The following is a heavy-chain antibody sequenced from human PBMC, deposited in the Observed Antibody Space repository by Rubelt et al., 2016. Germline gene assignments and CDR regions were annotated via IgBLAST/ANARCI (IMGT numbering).Heavy chain of an antibody. Sequence: QVQLQQWGAGLLKPSETLSLTCAVYGGSFSGYYWSWIRHPPGKGLEWIGEINHSGSTNYNPSLKSRVTISVDTSKNQFSRKLRSVTAADTAVYYCARVCLYYYDSSGYHDYWGQGTLVTVSS. CDR3: ARVCLYYYDSSGYHDY. CDR2: INHSGST. CDR1: GGSFSGYY. V-gene: IGHV4-34*01. D-gene: IGHD3-22*01. J-gene: IGHJ4*02.